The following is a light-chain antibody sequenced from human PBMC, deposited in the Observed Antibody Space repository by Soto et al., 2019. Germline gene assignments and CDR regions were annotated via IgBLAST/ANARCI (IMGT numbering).Light chain of an antibody. CDR1: RYNIGAGYD. CDR3: QSYDTSLSVCV. V-gene: IGLV1-40*01. CDR2: DNI. J-gene: IGLJ3*02. Sequence: QSALTQPPSVSGAPGQRVTISCTGSRYNIGAGYDVHWYQQLPGTAPKLLIYDNINRPSGVPDRFSGSKSGASASLAITGLQAEDEADYYCQSYDTSLSVCVFGGGTKVTVL.